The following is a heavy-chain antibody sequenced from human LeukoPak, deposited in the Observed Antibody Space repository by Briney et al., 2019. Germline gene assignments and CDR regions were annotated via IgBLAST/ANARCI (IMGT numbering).Heavy chain of an antibody. CDR2: IKSKPDGGTT. Sequence: AGGSLRLSCAASGFSFNNVWMSWVRQAPGKGLEWVGHIKSKPDGGTTECAAPVKGRFTISRDDSKNTLYLQMNSLKTEDTAVYYCTSLGATGFYAFDYWGQGTLVTVSS. D-gene: IGHD2/OR15-2a*01. CDR3: TSLGATGFYAFDY. J-gene: IGHJ4*02. CDR1: GFSFNNVW. V-gene: IGHV3-15*01.